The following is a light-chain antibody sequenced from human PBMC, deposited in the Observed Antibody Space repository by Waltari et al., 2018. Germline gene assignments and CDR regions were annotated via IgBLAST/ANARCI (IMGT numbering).Light chain of an antibody. Sequence: QSALTQPASVSGSPGQSITISCTGTSSYVGGYNYVSWYQQHPGKAPKLMIYDVSNRPSGVSNRFSGSKSGNTASRTISGLQAEDEADYYCSSYISSSTLELFGGGTSLTVL. J-gene: IGLJ2*01. CDR3: SSYISSSTLEL. CDR2: DVS. V-gene: IGLV2-14*03. CDR1: SSYVGGYNY.